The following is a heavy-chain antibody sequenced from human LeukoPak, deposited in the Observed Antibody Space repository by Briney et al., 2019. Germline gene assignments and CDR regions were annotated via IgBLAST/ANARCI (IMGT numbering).Heavy chain of an antibody. CDR1: GGSFSGHY. CDR2: INHSGST. Sequence: PSETLSLTCAVYGGSFSGHYWSWIRQPPGKGLEWIGEINHSGSTNYNPSLKSRVTISVDTSKNQFSLKLSSVTAADTAVYYCARGSRGSGLGYYYYYMDVWGKGTTVTVSS. D-gene: IGHD1-26*01. J-gene: IGHJ6*03. V-gene: IGHV4-34*01. CDR3: ARGSRGSGLGYYYYYMDV.